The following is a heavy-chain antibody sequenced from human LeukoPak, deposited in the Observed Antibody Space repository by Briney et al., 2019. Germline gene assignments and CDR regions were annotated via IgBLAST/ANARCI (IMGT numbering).Heavy chain of an antibody. CDR2: IKQDGSEK. Sequence: GGSLRLSCAASEFAFSTYNMNWVRQTPGKGLEWVANIKQDGSEKYYADSVKGRFTISRDNTKNSLSLQMNSLRAEDTAVYYCARAGSNWNYVYWGQGTLVTVSS. CDR3: ARAGSNWNYVY. V-gene: IGHV3-7*01. CDR1: EFAFSTYN. J-gene: IGHJ4*02. D-gene: IGHD1-7*01.